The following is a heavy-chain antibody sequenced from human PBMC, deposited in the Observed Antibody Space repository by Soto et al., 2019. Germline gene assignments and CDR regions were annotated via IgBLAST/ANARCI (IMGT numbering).Heavy chain of an antibody. CDR3: ARRIAVAGHYYYYGMDV. CDR2: IYPGDSDT. J-gene: IGHJ6*02. D-gene: IGHD6-19*01. V-gene: IGHV5-51*01. Sequence: PGESLKISFKGSGYSFTSYWIGWVRQMPGKGLEWMGIIYPGDSDTRYSPSFQGQVTTSADKSISTAYLQWSSLKASDTAMYYCARRIAVAGHYYYYGMDVWGQGTTVTVSS. CDR1: GYSFTSYW.